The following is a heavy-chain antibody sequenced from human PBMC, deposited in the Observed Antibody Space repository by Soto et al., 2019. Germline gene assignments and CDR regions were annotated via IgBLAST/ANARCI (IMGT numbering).Heavy chain of an antibody. J-gene: IGHJ2*01. CDR1: GGTFSSYA. V-gene: IGHV1-69*12. Sequence: QVQLVQSGAEVKKPGSSVKVSCKASGGTFSSYAISWVRQAPGQGLEWMGGIIPIFGTANYAQKFQGRVTITADEATSTAYMELSSLRSEDTAVYYCARSGIAAAGTVSWYFALWGRGTLVTVSS. CDR2: IIPIFGTA. CDR3: ARSGIAAAGTVSWYFAL. D-gene: IGHD6-13*01.